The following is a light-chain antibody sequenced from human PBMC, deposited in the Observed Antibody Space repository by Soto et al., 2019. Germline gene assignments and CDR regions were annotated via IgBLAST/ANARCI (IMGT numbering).Light chain of an antibody. V-gene: IGLV1-51*01. CDR1: SSNIGNNY. J-gene: IGLJ2*01. CDR3: GTWDSSLSAVI. Sequence: QSVLTQPPSVSAAPGQTVSISCSGSSSNIGNNYVSWYQQFPGTAPKPLIYDNNKRPSGIPDRFSGSKSGTSATLGITGLQTGDEADYYCGTWDSSLSAVIFGGGTKLTVL. CDR2: DNN.